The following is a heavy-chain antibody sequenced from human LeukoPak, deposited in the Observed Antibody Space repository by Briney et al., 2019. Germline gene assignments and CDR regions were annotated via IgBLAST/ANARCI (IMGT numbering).Heavy chain of an antibody. Sequence: GGSLRLSCAASGFTFSSYAKDWVRQAPGKGLEWVSSISSSSTYIYYADSMKGRFTISRDNAKKSLFLQMNSLRAEDTAVYYCARVDDFGYSYGSAYWGQGTLVTVSS. V-gene: IGHV3-21*01. CDR1: GFTFSSYA. D-gene: IGHD5-18*01. CDR3: ARVDDFGYSYGSAY. J-gene: IGHJ4*02. CDR2: ISSSSTYI.